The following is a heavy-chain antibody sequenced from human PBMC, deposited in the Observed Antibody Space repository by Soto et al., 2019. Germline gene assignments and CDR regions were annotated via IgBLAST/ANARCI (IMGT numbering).Heavy chain of an antibody. CDR2: INHSGST. Sequence: QVQLQQWGAGLLKPSEILSLTCAVYGGSFSGYYWSWIRQPPGKGLEWIGEINHSGSTNYNPSLKSRVTISVDTSKNQFSLKLSSVTAADTAVYYCARGTRSYPYYYGMDVWGQGTTVTVSS. CDR1: GGSFSGYY. CDR3: ARGTRSYPYYYGMDV. J-gene: IGHJ6*02. V-gene: IGHV4-34*01.